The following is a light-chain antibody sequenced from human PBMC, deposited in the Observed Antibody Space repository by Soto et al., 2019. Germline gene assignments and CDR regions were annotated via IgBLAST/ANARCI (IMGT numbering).Light chain of an antibody. Sequence: DIQMTQSPSSVSASVGDRVTITCRASQGISDWLAWYQQKPGKAPKLLIYATSSLQSGVPSRFSGSGSRTDFTLTISSRQPEDFATYYCQQATSFPFTFGPGTKVDIK. CDR1: QGISDW. CDR2: ATS. V-gene: IGKV1-12*01. J-gene: IGKJ3*01. CDR3: QQATSFPFT.